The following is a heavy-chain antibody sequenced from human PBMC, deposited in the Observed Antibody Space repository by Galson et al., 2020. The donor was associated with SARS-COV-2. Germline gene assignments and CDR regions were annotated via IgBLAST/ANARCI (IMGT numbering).Heavy chain of an antibody. CDR3: AKENYDILTGYYDGMDV. CDR2: ISYDGSNK. V-gene: IGHV3-30*18. CDR1: GFTFSSYG. Sequence: GGSLRLSCAASGFTFSSYGTHWVRQAPGKGLEWVAVISYDGSNKYYADSVKGRFTISRDNSKNTLYLQMNSLRAEDTAVYYCAKENYDILTGYYDGMDVWGQGTTVTVSS. J-gene: IGHJ6*02. D-gene: IGHD3-9*01.